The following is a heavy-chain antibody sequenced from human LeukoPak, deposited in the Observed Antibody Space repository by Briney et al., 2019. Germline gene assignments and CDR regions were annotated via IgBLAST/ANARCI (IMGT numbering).Heavy chain of an antibody. CDR3: ARRLAQTYFFEY. CDR2: IYFTGRT. Sequence: PWETLSLTCTVSGGSLSGFHWTWIRQPPGKGLEWIGNIYFTGRTKITPSLDSRVTMSIDTSQSHFSLRLTSVTAADTAVYYCARRLAQTYFFEYWGQGTLVTASS. J-gene: IGHJ4*02. D-gene: IGHD6-19*01. V-gene: IGHV4-4*09. CDR1: GGSLSGFH.